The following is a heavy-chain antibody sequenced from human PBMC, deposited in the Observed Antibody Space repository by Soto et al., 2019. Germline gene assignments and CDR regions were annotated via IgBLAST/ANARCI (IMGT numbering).Heavy chain of an antibody. J-gene: IGHJ4*02. CDR2: IFSGGST. CDR1: GFTFSSNY. D-gene: IGHD6-19*01. Sequence: GGSLRLSCAASGFTFSSNYITWVRQATGKGLECVSVIFSGGSTYYADSVKGRFTISRDNSKNTLYLQMNILRVEDTAVYYCARILNPNIAVAGTYWGQGTLVTVSS. V-gene: IGHV3-66*01. CDR3: ARILNPNIAVAGTY.